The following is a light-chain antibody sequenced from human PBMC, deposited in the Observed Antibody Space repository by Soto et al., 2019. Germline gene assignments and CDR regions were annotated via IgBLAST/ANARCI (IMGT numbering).Light chain of an antibody. CDR1: QSILYSSNY. CDR2: WAS. Sequence: DIVMTQSPDSLAVSLGERATINCKSSQSILYSSNYLAWYQQKPGQPPVLLIYWASTREAGVPYRFRGSGSGTDFTLTISSVQADDVAIYYCQQYYTTPHSFGQGTKLEIK. V-gene: IGKV4-1*01. CDR3: QQYYTTPHS. J-gene: IGKJ2*01.